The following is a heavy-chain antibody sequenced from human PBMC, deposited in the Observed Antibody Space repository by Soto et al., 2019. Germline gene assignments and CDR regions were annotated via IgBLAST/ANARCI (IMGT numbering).Heavy chain of an antibody. Sequence: SETLSLTCTVAGGSISSYYWSWIRQPPGKGLEWIGYIYYSGSTNYNPSLKSRVTISVDTSKNQFSLKLSSVTAADTAVYYCARLWSGYYTHYYYMDVWGKGTTVTVSS. CDR3: ARLWSGYYTHYYYMDV. J-gene: IGHJ6*03. V-gene: IGHV4-59*08. CDR2: IYYSGST. CDR1: GGSISSYY. D-gene: IGHD3-3*01.